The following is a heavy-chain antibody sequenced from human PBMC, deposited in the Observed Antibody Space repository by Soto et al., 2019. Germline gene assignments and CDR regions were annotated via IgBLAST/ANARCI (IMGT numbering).Heavy chain of an antibody. J-gene: IGHJ4*02. D-gene: IGHD1-26*01. CDR1: AYTFISYG. V-gene: IGHV1-18*01. CDR2: ISGYNFNT. Sequence: ASVKVSCKASAYTFISYGISWVRQAPGQGLEWMGWISGYNFNTKYAENLQDRVTMTTDTSTSTAYMELRSLRSDDTAVYYCARDIPIVGGTKIDYSGQKTLCTVFS. CDR3: ARDIPIVGGTKIDY.